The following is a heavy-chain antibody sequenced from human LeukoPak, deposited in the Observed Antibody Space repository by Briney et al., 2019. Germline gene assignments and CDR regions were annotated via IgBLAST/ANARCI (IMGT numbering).Heavy chain of an antibody. D-gene: IGHD3-22*01. CDR1: GGSFSGYY. CDR2: INHSGST. V-gene: IGHV4-34*01. J-gene: IGHJ4*02. Sequence: SETLSLTCAVSGGSFSGYYWSWIRQPPGKGLEWIGEINHSGSTNYNPSLRSRVTISVDTSKNQFSLTLSSVTAADTAVYYCARYYYDSSGYGRYFDYWGQGTLATVSS. CDR3: ARYYYDSSGYGRYFDY.